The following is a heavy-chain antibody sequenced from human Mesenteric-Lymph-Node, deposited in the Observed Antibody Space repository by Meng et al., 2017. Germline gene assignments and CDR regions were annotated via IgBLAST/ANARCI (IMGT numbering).Heavy chain of an antibody. J-gene: IGHJ4*02. V-gene: IGHV3-21*01. CDR1: GFTFNSYT. CDR2: ITCSGVSI. Sequence: GESLKISCAASGFTFNSYTMSWVRQAPGKGLAWVSTITCSGVSIYYADSVKGRFTISRDNAKNSLYLQMNSLRAEDTAVYYCARGTYYYDSSGYFDYWGQGTLVTVSS. CDR3: ARGTYYYDSSGYFDY. D-gene: IGHD3-22*01.